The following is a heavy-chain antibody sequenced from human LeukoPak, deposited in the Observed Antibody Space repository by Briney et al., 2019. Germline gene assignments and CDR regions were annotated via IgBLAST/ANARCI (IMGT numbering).Heavy chain of an antibody. D-gene: IGHD2-2*02. CDR3: ARARAVPAAIGSYLGC. CDR1: GYTFTGHY. V-gene: IGHV1-2*02. Sequence: GASVKVSCKASGYTFTGHYVHWVRQAPGQGLEWMGWINPNNGDTNYAQNFQGRVTMTRDTSINTAYMELSRLRSDDTAVYYCARARAVPAAIGSYLGCWGQETLVTVSS. J-gene: IGHJ4*02. CDR2: INPNNGDT.